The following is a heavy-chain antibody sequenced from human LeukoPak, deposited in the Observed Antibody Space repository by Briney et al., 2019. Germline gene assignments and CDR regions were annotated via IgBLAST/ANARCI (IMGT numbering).Heavy chain of an antibody. CDR3: ARSSYYYDSRGPDAPITPDPAFDY. CDR1: GGSISSGGYY. CDR2: IYYSGST. D-gene: IGHD3-22*01. V-gene: IGHV4-31*03. Sequence: PSETLSLTCTVSGGSISSGGYYWSWIRRHPGKGLEWIGYIYYSGSTYYNPSLKSRVTISVDTSKNQFSLKLSSVTAADTAVYYWARSSYYYDSRGPDAPITPDPAFDYWGQGTLVTVSS. J-gene: IGHJ4*02.